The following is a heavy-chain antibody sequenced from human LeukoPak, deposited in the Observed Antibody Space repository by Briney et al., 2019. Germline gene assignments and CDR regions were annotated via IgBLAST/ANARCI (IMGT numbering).Heavy chain of an antibody. V-gene: IGHV4-31*03. CDR2: IYYSGST. Sequence: PSETLSLTCTVSGGSISSGGYYWSWIRQHPGKGLEWIGYIYYSGSTYYNPSLKSRVTISVDTSKNQFSLKLSSVTAADTAVYYCARDPQALWFGELLSELYYYYGMDVWGQGTTVTVSS. D-gene: IGHD3-10*01. CDR1: GGSISSGGYY. J-gene: IGHJ6*02. CDR3: ARDPQALWFGELLSELYYYYGMDV.